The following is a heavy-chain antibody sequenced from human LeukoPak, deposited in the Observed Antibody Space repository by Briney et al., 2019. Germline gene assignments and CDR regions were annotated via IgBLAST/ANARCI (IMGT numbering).Heavy chain of an antibody. Sequence: PSETLSLTCGVSGCAITNYYLNWIRQAPGKGLEWLGYIYYTGSTTYNPSVKSRITISLDTSKKHISFKLLTVPAADTAVYYCARGGVVMSRSHFDPWGQGTLVTVSS. CDR1: GCAITNYY. J-gene: IGHJ5*02. CDR3: ARGGVVMSRSHFDP. D-gene: IGHD3-3*01. V-gene: IGHV4-59*01. CDR2: IYYTGST.